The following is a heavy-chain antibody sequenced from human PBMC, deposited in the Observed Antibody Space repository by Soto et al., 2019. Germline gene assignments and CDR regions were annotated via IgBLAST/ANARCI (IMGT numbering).Heavy chain of an antibody. D-gene: IGHD2-8*02. CDR2: GDPNREGT. V-gene: IGHV1-2*02. CDR1: GYTFTAYY. Sequence: QVQLVQSGAEVKKPGASVKVSCRPSGYTFTAYYIHWVRQAPGQGLGWRGWGDPNREGTRDAQNFQGRVTMTRDTSTSTVYMELNWLRSDDTALYYCARDNSGPLDYWGQGTLVTVSS. CDR3: ARDNSGPLDY. J-gene: IGHJ4*02.